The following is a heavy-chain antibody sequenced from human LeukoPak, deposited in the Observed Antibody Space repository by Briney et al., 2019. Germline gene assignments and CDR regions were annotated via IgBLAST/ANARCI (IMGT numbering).Heavy chain of an antibody. Sequence: PSETLSLTCTVSGGSISSSNNYWGWIRQPPGKGLEWIGSIYYSGSTYYNPSLKSRVTISVDTSKNQFSLKLSSVTAADTAVYYCARLYDYGDSEGYWGQGTLVTVSS. D-gene: IGHD4-17*01. CDR2: IYYSGST. CDR3: ARLYDYGDSEGY. V-gene: IGHV4-39*07. J-gene: IGHJ4*02. CDR1: GGSISSSNNY.